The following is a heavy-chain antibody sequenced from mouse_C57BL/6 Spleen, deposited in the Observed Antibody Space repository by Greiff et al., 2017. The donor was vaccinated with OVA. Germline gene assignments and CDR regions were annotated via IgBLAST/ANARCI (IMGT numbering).Heavy chain of an antibody. J-gene: IGHJ4*01. D-gene: IGHD4-1*01. CDR1: GFTFSDYG. CDR3: ARELGLDYDAMDY. V-gene: IGHV5-17*01. Sequence: EVQLQESGGGLVKPGGSLKLSCAASGFTFSDYGMHWVRQAPEKGLEWVAYISSGSSTIYYADTVKGRFTISRDNAKNTLFLQMTSLRSEDTAMYYCARELGLDYDAMDYWGQGTSVTVSS. CDR2: ISSGSSTI.